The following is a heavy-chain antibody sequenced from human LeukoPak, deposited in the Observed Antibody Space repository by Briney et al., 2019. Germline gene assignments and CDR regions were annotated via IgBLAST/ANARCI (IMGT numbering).Heavy chain of an antibody. CDR1: GFMFSRYG. CDR3: AKEVQLQPFDY. J-gene: IGHJ4*02. Sequence: GGSLRLSCAASGFMFSRYGMHWVRQAPGKGLEWVAFIRYDGNEKLYADSVKGRFTNSRDNFRSTLYLQMNSVRPEDEAIYFCAKEVQLQPFDYWGQGTLVTVSS. D-gene: IGHD4-11*01. V-gene: IGHV3-30*02. CDR2: IRYDGNEK.